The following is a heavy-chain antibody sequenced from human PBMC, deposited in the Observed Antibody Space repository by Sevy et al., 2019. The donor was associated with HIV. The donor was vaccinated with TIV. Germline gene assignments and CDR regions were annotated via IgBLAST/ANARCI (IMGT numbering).Heavy chain of an antibody. CDR3: ARGGSDAFDF. CDR2: IGTAGDT. J-gene: IGHJ3*01. CDR1: GFNLRTYD. D-gene: IGHD3-10*01. Sequence: GGSLRLSCAASGFNLRTYDMHWVRQAPGKGLEWVSAIGTAGDTSYPASVKGRFTISRENARNSLHLQMNNLGVGDTAMYFCARGGSDAFDFRGRGAMVTVSS. V-gene: IGHV3-13*01.